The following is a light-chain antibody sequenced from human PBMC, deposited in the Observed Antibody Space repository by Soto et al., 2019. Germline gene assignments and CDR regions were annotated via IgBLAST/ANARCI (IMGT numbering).Light chain of an antibody. CDR3: QQYGSSPLFT. CDR2: GAS. V-gene: IGKV3-20*01. CDR1: QSVSSSY. Sequence: EIVLTQFPGTLSLSPGERATLSRRASQSVSSSYLAWYQQKPGQAPRLLIYGASSRATGIPDRFSGSGSGTDFTLTISRLEPEDFAVYYCQQYGSSPLFTFGPGTKVDIK. J-gene: IGKJ3*01.